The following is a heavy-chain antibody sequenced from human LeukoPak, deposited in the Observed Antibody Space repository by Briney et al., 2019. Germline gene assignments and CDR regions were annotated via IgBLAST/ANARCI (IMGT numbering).Heavy chain of an antibody. D-gene: IGHD3-3*01. V-gene: IGHV4-31*03. CDR3: ARCRSASFGVVITKRYYYYMDV. J-gene: IGHJ6*03. CDR2: IYYSGST. CDR1: GGSISSGGYY. Sequence: NPSETLSLTCTVSGGSISSGGYYWSWIRQQPGKGLEWIGYIYYSGSTWYNPSLKSRVTISIDTSKNQFSLKLSSVTAADTAVYYCARCRSASFGVVITKRYYYYMDVWGKGTTVTVSS.